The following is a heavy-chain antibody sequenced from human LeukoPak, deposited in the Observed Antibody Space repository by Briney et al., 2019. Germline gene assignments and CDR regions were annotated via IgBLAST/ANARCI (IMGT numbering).Heavy chain of an antibody. D-gene: IGHD3-22*01. V-gene: IGHV4-59*01. CDR3: TRGSIAYYYMDV. CDR2: MYYSGST. CDR1: GGSIISYY. J-gene: IGHJ6*03. Sequence: SETLSLTCTVSGGSIISYYWSWIRQPPGKGLEWIGYMYYSGSTNYNPSLKSRVTISVDTSKNQFSLKLSSVTAADTAVYYCTRGSIAYYYMDVWGKGTTVTISS.